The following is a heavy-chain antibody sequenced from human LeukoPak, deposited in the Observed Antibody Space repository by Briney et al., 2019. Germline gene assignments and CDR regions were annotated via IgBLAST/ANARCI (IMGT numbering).Heavy chain of an antibody. J-gene: IGHJ5*02. Sequence: PGGSLRLSCAASGFTFSSYSMNWVRQAPGKGLEWVSSISSSSSYIYYADSVKGRFTISRDNAKNSLYLQMNSLRAEDTAVYYCARERLWFNWFDPWGQGTLVTVSS. CDR2: ISSSSSYI. CDR3: ARERLWFNWFDP. CDR1: GFTFSSYS. V-gene: IGHV3-21*01. D-gene: IGHD3-10*01.